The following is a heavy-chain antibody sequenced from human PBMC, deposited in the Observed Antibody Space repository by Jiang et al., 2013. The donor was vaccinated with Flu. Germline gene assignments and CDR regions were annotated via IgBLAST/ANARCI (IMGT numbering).Heavy chain of an antibody. Sequence: SGAEVKKPGSSVKVSCTASGGTFSMNGLIWVRQAPGQGLEWMGGISPIFGTPDYAQTFQGRLTITADQSTSTAHMELSSLRSEDTALYFCAKRREYGHTSDYWGQGTLVTVSS. J-gene: IGHJ4*02. CDR1: GGTFSMNG. CDR2: ISPIFGTP. D-gene: IGHD2/OR15-2a*01. CDR3: AKRREYGHTSDY. V-gene: IGHV1-69*01.